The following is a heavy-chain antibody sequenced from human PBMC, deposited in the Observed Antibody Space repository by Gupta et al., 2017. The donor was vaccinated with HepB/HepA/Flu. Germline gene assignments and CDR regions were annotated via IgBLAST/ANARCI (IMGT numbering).Heavy chain of an antibody. Sequence: EVQVLESGGGLVQPGGSLRLSCAAFGFTFSSYAMSWVRQAPGKGLEWFSAISGSGDSTYYADSVKGRFTISRDNSKNTLYLQMNSLRAEDTAVYYCAKGTRDLPAAHYYYGMDVWGQGTTVTVYS. CDR1: GFTFSSYA. V-gene: IGHV3-23*01. CDR2: ISGSGDST. CDR3: AKGTRDLPAAHYYYGMDV. D-gene: IGHD2-2*01. J-gene: IGHJ6*02.